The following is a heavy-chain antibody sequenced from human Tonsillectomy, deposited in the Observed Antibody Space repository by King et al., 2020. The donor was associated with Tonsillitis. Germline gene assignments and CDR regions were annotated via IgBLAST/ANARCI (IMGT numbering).Heavy chain of an antibody. CDR1: GGSFISYY. CDR2: INHSGST. Sequence: VQLQQWGAGLLKPSETLSLTCAVYGGSFISYYWSWIRQPPGKGLEWIGEINHSGSTNYNPSLKSRVTISVDTSKNQFSLKLTSVTAADTAVYYCSSGSYFYFGYWGQGALVTVSS. CDR3: SSGSYFYFGY. V-gene: IGHV4-34*01. D-gene: IGHD3-10*01. J-gene: IGHJ4*02.